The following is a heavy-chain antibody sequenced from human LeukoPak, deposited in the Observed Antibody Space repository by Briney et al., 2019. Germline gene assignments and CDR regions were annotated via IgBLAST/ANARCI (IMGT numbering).Heavy chain of an antibody. Sequence: ASVKVSCKASGYTFTCYYVHWVRQAPGQGLEWMGWINPNSGDTNYAQKFQGRVTMTRDTSISTAYMELGRLRSDDTAVYYCARVRYRLAETYIDYWGQGTLVTVSS. V-gene: IGHV1-2*02. J-gene: IGHJ4*02. CDR3: ARVRYRLAETYIDY. CDR1: GYTFTCYY. D-gene: IGHD3-16*01. CDR2: INPNSGDT.